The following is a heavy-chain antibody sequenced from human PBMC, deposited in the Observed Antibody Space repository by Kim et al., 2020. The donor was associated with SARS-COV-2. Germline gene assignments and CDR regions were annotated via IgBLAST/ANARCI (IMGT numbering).Heavy chain of an antibody. CDR3: AREWGSGSYYNVARADWFDP. CDR2: IWYDGSNK. D-gene: IGHD3-10*01. J-gene: IGHJ5*02. V-gene: IGHV3-33*01. CDR1: GFTFSSYG. Sequence: GGSLRLSCAASGFTFSSYGMHWVRQAPGKGLEWVAVIWYDGSNKYYADSVKGRFTISRDNSKNTLYLQMNSLRAEDTAVYYCAREWGSGSYYNVARADWFDPWGQGTLVTVSS.